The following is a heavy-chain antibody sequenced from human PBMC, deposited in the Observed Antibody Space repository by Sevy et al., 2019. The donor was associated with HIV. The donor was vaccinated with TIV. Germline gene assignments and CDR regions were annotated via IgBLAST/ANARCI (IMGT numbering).Heavy chain of an antibody. CDR2: SSPFTGST. V-gene: IGHV1-18*01. Sequence: ASVKVSCKASGYNFINYGISWVRQAPGQGLEWVGGSSPFTGSTNYPQKLQDRVTVTTDTATNTAYMELRNLRSDDTAVYYCGKCTLWVYDPTNRKCGMDVWGQGTTVTVSS. J-gene: IGHJ6*02. CDR1: GYNFINYG. D-gene: IGHD5-12*01. CDR3: GKCTLWVYDPTNRKCGMDV.